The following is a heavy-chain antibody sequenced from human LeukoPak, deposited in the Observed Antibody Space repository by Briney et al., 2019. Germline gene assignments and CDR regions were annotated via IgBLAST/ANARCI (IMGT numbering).Heavy chain of an antibody. CDR3: AKRRGEDYLDY. J-gene: IGHJ4*02. CDR2: IRYDGSNK. V-gene: IGHV3-30*02. CDR1: GFTFSVFG. D-gene: IGHD2-21*01. Sequence: GGSLRLSCAASGFTFSVFGMHWVRQAPGNGLEWVAFIRYDGSNKKYADAVTGRFTISRDNSKNTLYLQMSSLRAEDTAVYYCAKRRGEDYLDYWGQGTLVTVSS.